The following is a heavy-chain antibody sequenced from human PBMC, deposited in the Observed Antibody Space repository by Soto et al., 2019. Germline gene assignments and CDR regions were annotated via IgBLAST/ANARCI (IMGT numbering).Heavy chain of an antibody. Sequence: SETLSLTCAVSGGSISSGGYSWSWIRQPPGKGLEWIGYIYHSGSTYYNPSLKSRVTISVDRSKNQFSLKLSSVTAADTAVYYCARHSGYDPRFYYYYYGMDVWGQGTTVTVSS. CDR2: IYHSGST. J-gene: IGHJ6*02. V-gene: IGHV4-30-2*01. D-gene: IGHD5-12*01. CDR3: ARHSGYDPRFYYYYYGMDV. CDR1: GGSISSGGYS.